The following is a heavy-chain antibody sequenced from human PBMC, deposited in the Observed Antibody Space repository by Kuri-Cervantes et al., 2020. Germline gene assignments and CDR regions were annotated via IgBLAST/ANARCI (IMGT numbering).Heavy chain of an antibody. Sequence: GGSLRLSCAASGFTFSDYYMSCIRQAPGEGLEWISYISSSDTTIYYAGSVKGRFTISRDNAKNSLFLQMNSLRAEDTAVYYCAKDLSGGVVAAAFDYWGQGTLVTVSS. V-gene: IGHV3-11*01. J-gene: IGHJ4*02. CDR2: ISSSDTTI. D-gene: IGHD2-15*01. CDR1: GFTFSDYY. CDR3: AKDLSGGVVAAAFDY.